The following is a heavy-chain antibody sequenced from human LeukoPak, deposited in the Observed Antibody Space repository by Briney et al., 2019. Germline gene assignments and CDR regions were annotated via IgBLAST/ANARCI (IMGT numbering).Heavy chain of an antibody. CDR3: ARVNLYGSGSNQHGY. CDR1: GGSISSSIYY. D-gene: IGHD3-10*01. J-gene: IGHJ4*02. CDR2: IYYSGST. Sequence: SETLSLTCSVSGGSISSSIYYWGWLRQPPGKGLEWIGSIYYSGSTYYNPSLKSRVTISVDTSKNQCSLKLRSVAAADTAVYYCARVNLYGSGSNQHGYWGQGALVTVSS. V-gene: IGHV4-39*01.